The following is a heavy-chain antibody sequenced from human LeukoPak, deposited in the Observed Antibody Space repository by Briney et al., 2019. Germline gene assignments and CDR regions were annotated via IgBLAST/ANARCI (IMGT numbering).Heavy chain of an antibody. CDR2: IYYSGST. D-gene: IGHD2-2*02. CDR1: GGSISSGDYY. CDR3: ARARDIVVVPAAIEFDY. V-gene: IGHV4-30-4*01. J-gene: IGHJ4*02. Sequence: ETSQTLSLTCTVSGGSISSGDYYWSWIRQPPGKGLEWIGYIYYSGSTNYNPSLKSRVTISVDTSKNQFSLKLSSVTAADTAVYYCARARDIVVVPAAIEFDYWGQGTLVTVSS.